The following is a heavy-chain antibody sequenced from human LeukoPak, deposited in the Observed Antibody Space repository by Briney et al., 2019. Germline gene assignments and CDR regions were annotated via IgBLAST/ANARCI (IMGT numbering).Heavy chain of an antibody. CDR2: IKQDGSEK. D-gene: IGHD6-19*01. Sequence: GGSLRLSCAASGFTFSSYWMTWVRQAPGKGLEWVANIKQDGSEKYYVDSVKGRFTIPRDNAKNSLYLQMNSLRAEDTAVYYCARDTVAGTPEGSHFDNWGQGILVTVSS. CDR1: GFTFSSYW. CDR3: ARDTVAGTPEGSHFDN. V-gene: IGHV3-7*01. J-gene: IGHJ4*02.